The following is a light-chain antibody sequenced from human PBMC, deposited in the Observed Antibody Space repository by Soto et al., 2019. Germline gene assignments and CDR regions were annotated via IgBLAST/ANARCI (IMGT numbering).Light chain of an antibody. CDR3: SSYTSRATLV. V-gene: IGLV2-14*03. CDR1: SSDVGAYNY. Sequence: QSALTQPASVSGSPGQSITISCTGTSSDVGAYNYVSWYQHHPGKVPKLLIYDVSNRPSGISDRFSASKSGNTASLTISGVQAEDEAHYYCSSYTSRATLVFGGGTKLTVL. CDR2: DVS. J-gene: IGLJ2*01.